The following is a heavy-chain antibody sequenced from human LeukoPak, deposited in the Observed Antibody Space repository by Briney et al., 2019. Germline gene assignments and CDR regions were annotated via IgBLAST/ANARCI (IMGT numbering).Heavy chain of an antibody. Sequence: GGSLRLSCAASRFTFSTYALTWVRQAPGKGLEWVSTTSGSGGSTYYADSVKGRFTISRDNSKNTLYLQMNSLRAEDTAVYYCARYCGAATCYSGIDYWGQGTLVTVSS. CDR1: RFTFSTYA. CDR2: TSGSGGST. V-gene: IGHV3-23*01. CDR3: ARYCGAATCYSGIDY. D-gene: IGHD2-15*01. J-gene: IGHJ4*02.